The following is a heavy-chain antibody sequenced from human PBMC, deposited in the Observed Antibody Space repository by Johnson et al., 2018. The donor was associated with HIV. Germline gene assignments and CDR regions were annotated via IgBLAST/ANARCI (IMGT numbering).Heavy chain of an antibody. CDR2: LYSGGST. Sequence: VQVVESGGGLVQPGGSLRLSCAASGFTVSSNYMSWVRQAPGKGLEWVSVLYSGGSTYYADSVKGRFTISRDNSTNTLYLQMNSLSADDTAVDYCARGSTVTTLSGAFDIWGQGTLVTVSS. J-gene: IGHJ3*02. CDR3: ARGSTVTTLSGAFDI. V-gene: IGHV3-66*01. CDR1: GFTVSSNY. D-gene: IGHD4-11*01.